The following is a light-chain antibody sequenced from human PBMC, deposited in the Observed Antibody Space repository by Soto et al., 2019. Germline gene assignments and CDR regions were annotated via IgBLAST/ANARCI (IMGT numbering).Light chain of an antibody. V-gene: IGLV2-8*01. J-gene: IGLJ1*01. CDR1: SSDVGGYNY. Sequence: ALTQPPSASGSPGQSVTISCTGTSSDVGGYNYVSWYQQHPGKAPKLMIYEVNKRPSGVPDRFSGSKSGNTASLTVSGLQAEDEADYYCSSYAGSSNVFGTGTKVTVL. CDR2: EVN. CDR3: SSYAGSSNV.